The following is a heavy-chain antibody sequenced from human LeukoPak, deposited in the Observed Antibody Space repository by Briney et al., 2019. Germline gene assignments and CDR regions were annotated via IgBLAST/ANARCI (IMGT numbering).Heavy chain of an antibody. CDR1: GGSISSYY. Sequence: SETLSLTCTGSGGSISSYYWSWIRQPPGKGLEWIGYIYYSGSTNYNPSLKSRVTISVDTSKNQFSLKLSSVTAADTAVYYCATKNSSGWGYYYYYYMDVWGKGTTVTVSS. V-gene: IGHV4-59*08. J-gene: IGHJ6*03. CDR3: ATKNSSGWGYYYYYYMDV. CDR2: IYYSGST. D-gene: IGHD6-19*01.